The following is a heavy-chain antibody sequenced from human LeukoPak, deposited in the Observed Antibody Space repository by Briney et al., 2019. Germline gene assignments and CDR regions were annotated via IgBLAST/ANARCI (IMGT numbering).Heavy chain of an antibody. J-gene: IGHJ4*02. CDR2: INRDGSST. CDR1: GFTFSSYW. V-gene: IGHV3-74*01. Sequence: PGGSLRLSCAASGFTFSSYWMHLVRQAPGKGLVWVSRINRDGSSTSYADSVKGRFTISRDNAKNTLYLQMNNLRAEDTAVYYCARDSGITDFDYWGQGTLVIVSS. CDR3: ARDSGITDFDY. D-gene: IGHD1-14*01.